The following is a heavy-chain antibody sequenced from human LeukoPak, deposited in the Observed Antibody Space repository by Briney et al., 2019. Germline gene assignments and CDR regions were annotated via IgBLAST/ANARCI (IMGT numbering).Heavy chain of an antibody. CDR1: GFTFSSYG. V-gene: IGHV3-33*01. D-gene: IGHD6-13*01. CDR2: IWYDGSNK. J-gene: IGHJ3*02. Sequence: GGSLRLSCAASGFTFSSYGMHWVRQAPGKGLEWVAVIWYDGSNKYYADSVKGRFTISRDNSKNMLYLQMNSLRAEDTAVYYCARDRLTLAYGSSWTDAFDIWGQGTMVTVSS. CDR3: ARDRLTLAYGSSWTDAFDI.